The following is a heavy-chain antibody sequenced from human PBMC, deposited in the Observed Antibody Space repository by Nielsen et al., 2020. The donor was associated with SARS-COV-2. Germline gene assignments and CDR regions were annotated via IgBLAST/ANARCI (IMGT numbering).Heavy chain of an antibody. V-gene: IGHV3-23*01. CDR1: GFTFSGYA. CDR3: TRGFHGGFDY. CDR2: ISGSGRDT. D-gene: IGHD4-23*01. J-gene: IGHJ4*02. Sequence: GESLKISCAASGFTFSGYAMSWVRQAPGKGLEWVSTISGSGRDTFYADSVKGRFTISRDNAKNTLYLQMNSLRAGDTAVYFCTRGFHGGFDYWGQGTLVTVSS.